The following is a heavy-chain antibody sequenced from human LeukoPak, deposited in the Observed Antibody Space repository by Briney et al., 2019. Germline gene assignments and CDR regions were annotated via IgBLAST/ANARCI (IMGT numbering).Heavy chain of an antibody. CDR1: GYTFTGYY. V-gene: IGHV1-2*06. J-gene: IGHJ5*02. CDR3: ASNLAVAGTGAGNWFDP. Sequence: ASVKVSCKASGYTFTGYYMHWVRQAPGQGLEWMGRINPNSGGTNYAQKFQGRVTMTRDTSISTAYMELSSLRSEDTAVYYCASNLAVAGTGAGNWFDPWGQGTLVTVSS. D-gene: IGHD6-19*01. CDR2: INPNSGGT.